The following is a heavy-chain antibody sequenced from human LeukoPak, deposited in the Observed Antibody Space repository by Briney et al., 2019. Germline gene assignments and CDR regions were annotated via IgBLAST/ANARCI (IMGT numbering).Heavy chain of an antibody. CDR2: GHYSGST. Sequence: PSETLSLTCTVSGDPISSYYWNWIRQPPGKGLEWIGYGHYSGSTFYNPSLSSRVTLSVDTSTNQFSLNLRSVTAADTAVYYCARWGQHTALRVHAFDIWGQGTMVTVSS. V-gene: IGHV4-59*01. CDR1: GDPISSYY. D-gene: IGHD3-16*01. CDR3: ARWGQHTALRVHAFDI. J-gene: IGHJ3*02.